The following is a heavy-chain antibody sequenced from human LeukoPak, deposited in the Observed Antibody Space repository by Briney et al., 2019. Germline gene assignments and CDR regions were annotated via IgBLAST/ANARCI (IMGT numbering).Heavy chain of an antibody. CDR3: ASWGGYSYGSPFDY. CDR1: GGSISSYY. Sequence: SGTLSLTCTVSGGSISSYYWSWIRQPAGKGLEWIGRIYTTGSTNYNPSLKSRVTMSVDTSKNQFSLKLNSVTAADTAVYYCASWGGYSYGSPFDYWGQGTLVTVSS. CDR2: IYTTGST. D-gene: IGHD5-18*01. J-gene: IGHJ4*02. V-gene: IGHV4-4*07.